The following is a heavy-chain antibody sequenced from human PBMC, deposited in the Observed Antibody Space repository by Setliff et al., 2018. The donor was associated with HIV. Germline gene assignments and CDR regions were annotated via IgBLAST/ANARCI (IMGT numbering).Heavy chain of an antibody. CDR2: ISGSGSST. Sequence: GGSLRLSCAASGFTFSSYAMRWVRQAPGKGLEWVSAISGSGSSTWYADSVKGRFTISRDNSKNPLYLQMNSLRAEDTAVYYCAKDPPTIQWAFDYWGQGTLVTVSS. CDR1: GFTFSSYA. CDR3: AKDPPTIQWAFDY. D-gene: IGHD1-1*01. J-gene: IGHJ4*02. V-gene: IGHV3-23*01.